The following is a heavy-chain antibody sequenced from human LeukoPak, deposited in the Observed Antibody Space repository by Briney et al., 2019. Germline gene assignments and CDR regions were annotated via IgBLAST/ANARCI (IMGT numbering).Heavy chain of an antibody. D-gene: IGHD3-22*01. CDR1: GFTFSSYA. J-gene: IGHJ5*02. CDR3: AKDLIETYYYDSNWFDP. CDR2: ISGSGGST. V-gene: IGHV3-23*01. Sequence: GGSLRLSCAASGFTFSSYAMSWVRQAPGKGLEWASAISGSGGSTYYADSVKGRFTISRDNSKNTLYLQMNSLRAEDTAVYYCAKDLIETYYYDSNWFDPWGQGTLVTVSS.